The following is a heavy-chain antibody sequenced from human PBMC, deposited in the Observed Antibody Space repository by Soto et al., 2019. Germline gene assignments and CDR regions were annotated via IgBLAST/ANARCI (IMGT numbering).Heavy chain of an antibody. V-gene: IGHV1-58*01. J-gene: IGHJ6*02. CDR2: IVVGSGNT. Sequence: GASVKVSCKASGFTFTSSAVQWVRQARGQRLEWIGWIVVGSGNTNYAQKFQERVTITRDMSTSTAYMELSSLRSEDTAVYYCAADWTDARGYDYYYYGMDVWGQGTTVTVSS. D-gene: IGHD5-12*01. CDR3: AADWTDARGYDYYYYGMDV. CDR1: GFTFTSSA.